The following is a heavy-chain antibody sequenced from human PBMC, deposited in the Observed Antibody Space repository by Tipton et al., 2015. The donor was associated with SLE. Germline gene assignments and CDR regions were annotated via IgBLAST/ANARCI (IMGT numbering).Heavy chain of an antibody. CDR3: AKTRGGRQLAYFDY. CDR1: GFTFSSYE. J-gene: IGHJ4*02. CDR2: ISSSGSTI. D-gene: IGHD6-6*01. V-gene: IGHV3-48*03. Sequence: SLRLSCAASGFTFSSYEMNWVRQAPGKGLEWVSYISSSGSTIYYADSVKGRFTISRDNSKNTLYLQMNSLRAEDTAVYYCAKTRGGRQLAYFDYWGQGTLVTVSS.